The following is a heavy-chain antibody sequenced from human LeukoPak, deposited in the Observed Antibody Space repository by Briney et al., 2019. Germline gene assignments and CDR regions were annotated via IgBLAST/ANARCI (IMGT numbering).Heavy chain of an antibody. CDR3: ARLSSGWHLTDY. Sequence: SETLSLTCTVSGYSISSGYYWGWIRQPPGKGLEWIGSIYHSGSTYYNPSLKSRVTISVDTSKNQFSLKLSSVTAADTAVYYCARLSSGWHLTDYWGQGTLVTVSS. J-gene: IGHJ4*02. D-gene: IGHD6-19*01. CDR2: IYHSGST. V-gene: IGHV4-38-2*02. CDR1: GYSISSGYY.